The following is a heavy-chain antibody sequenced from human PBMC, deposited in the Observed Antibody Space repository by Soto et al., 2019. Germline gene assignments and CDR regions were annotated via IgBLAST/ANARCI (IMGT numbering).Heavy chain of an antibody. Sequence: SETLSLTCAVYGGSFSGYYWSWIRQPPGKGLEWIGEINHSGSTNYNPSLKSRVTISVDTSKNQFSLKLSSVTAADTAVYYCARGLDYGDSGFYYYMDVWGKGTTVTVSS. V-gene: IGHV4-34*01. D-gene: IGHD4-17*01. CDR3: ARGLDYGDSGFYYYMDV. CDR2: INHSGST. CDR1: GGSFSGYY. J-gene: IGHJ6*03.